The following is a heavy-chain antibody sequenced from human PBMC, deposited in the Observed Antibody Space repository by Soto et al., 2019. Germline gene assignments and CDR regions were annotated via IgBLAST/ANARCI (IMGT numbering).Heavy chain of an antibody. J-gene: IGHJ4*02. D-gene: IGHD6-19*01. CDR2: IYYSGST. V-gene: IGHV4-39*01. CDR1: GGSISSSTDC. CDR3: ARRYGWLYFDY. Sequence: SETLSLTCAVSGGSISSSTDCWGWIRQPPGKGLEWIGYIYYSGSTNYNPSLKSRATISVDTSKNQFSLKLTSVTAADTALYYCARRYGWLYFDYWGQGSLVTVSS.